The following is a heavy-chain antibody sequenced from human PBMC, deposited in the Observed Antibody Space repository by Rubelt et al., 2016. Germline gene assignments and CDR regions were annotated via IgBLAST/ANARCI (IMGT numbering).Heavy chain of an antibody. CDR2: ISSSSSYI. J-gene: IGHJ4*02. V-gene: IGHV3-21*01. CDR3: ARGEVGATGSFDY. Sequence: GRSLRLSCAASGFTFSSYSMNWVRQAPGKGLEWVSSISSSSSYIYYADSVKGRFTISRDNAKNSLYLQMNSLRAEDTAVYSCARGEVGATGSFDYWCQGTLVTVSS. CDR1: GFTFSSYS. D-gene: IGHD1-26*01.